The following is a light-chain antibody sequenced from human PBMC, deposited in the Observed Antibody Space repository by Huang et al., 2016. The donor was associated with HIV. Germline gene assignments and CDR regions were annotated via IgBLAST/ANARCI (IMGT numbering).Light chain of an antibody. CDR2: AAY. Sequence: DIQMTQSPSFLSASVGDRVTITCRASQDISNSLAWYQQIPGKAPKLLIYAAYRLGSGVPSRFTGSGSATDFTLTISSLQPEDFGTYHCQHYYRVPYTFGQGTKV. J-gene: IGKJ2*01. CDR1: QDISNS. V-gene: IGKV1-NL1*01. CDR3: QHYYRVPYT.